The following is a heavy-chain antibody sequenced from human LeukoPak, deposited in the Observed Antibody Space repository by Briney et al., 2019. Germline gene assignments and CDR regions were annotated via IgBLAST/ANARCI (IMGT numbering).Heavy chain of an antibody. D-gene: IGHD4-23*01. V-gene: IGHV4-30-4*08. Sequence: SETLSLTCTVSGGSISSGDYYWSWIRQPPGKGLEWIGYIYYSGSTYYNPSLKSRVTISVDTSKNQFSLKLSSVTAADTAVYYCARVSYGGNYYYYYMDVWGKGTAVTVSS. CDR1: GGSISSGDYY. CDR2: IYYSGST. J-gene: IGHJ6*03. CDR3: ARVSYGGNYYYYYMDV.